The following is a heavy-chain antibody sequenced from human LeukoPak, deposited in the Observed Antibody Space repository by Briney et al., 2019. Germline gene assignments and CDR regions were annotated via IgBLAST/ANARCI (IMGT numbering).Heavy chain of an antibody. CDR2: TFWNDNN. D-gene: IGHD3-10*01. J-gene: IGHJ1*01. Sequence: SSPTLVNPTQTLTLTCTFSGCSLSRNTVGVGWIRQPPGRALESLASTFWNDNNRSRPSLRNKVTITKDTSKNQVVLTMTMLDPVDTATYFYAYTGVVREKSFLQWGQGTLVIVS. V-gene: IGHV2-5*01. CDR3: AYTGVVREKSFLQ. CDR1: GCSLSRNTVG.